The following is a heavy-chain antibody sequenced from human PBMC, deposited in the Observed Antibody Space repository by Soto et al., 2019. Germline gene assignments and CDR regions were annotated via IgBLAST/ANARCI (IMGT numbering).Heavy chain of an antibody. D-gene: IGHD3-22*01. CDR1: GFTLSDHY. V-gene: IGHV3-72*01. CDR3: VRATYFSDSSGYTRCLDY. CDR2: SRDKPQGYST. J-gene: IGHJ4*02. Sequence: EVQLVESGGGLVQPGGSLRLSCAGSGFTLSDHYIDWVRQGPGKGLEWVGRSRDKPQGYSTAYAASVKGRFTTSRDESKNSAYLQMNSLKTEDTAVYYCVRATYFSDSSGYTRCLDYWGQGTLVTVSS.